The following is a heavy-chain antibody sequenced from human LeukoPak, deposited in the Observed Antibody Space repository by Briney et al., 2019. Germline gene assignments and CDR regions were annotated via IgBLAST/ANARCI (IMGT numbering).Heavy chain of an antibody. D-gene: IGHD3-22*01. CDR3: ARHYYDSSGYYYHRYYFDY. Sequence: SETLSLTCTVSGGSISSSSYYWGWIRQPPGKGLEWIGSIYYSGSTYYNPSLKSRVTISVDTSKNQFSLKLSSVTAADTAVYYCARHYYDSSGYYYHRYYFDYWGQGTLVTVSS. CDR2: IYYSGST. CDR1: GGSISSSSYY. J-gene: IGHJ4*02. V-gene: IGHV4-39*01.